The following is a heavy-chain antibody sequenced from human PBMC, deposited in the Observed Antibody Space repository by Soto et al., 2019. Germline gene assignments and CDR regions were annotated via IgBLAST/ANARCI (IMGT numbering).Heavy chain of an antibody. J-gene: IGHJ3*01. D-gene: IGHD2-2*01. Sequence: QLVEPGGGLVQPGGSLRLSCAASGFTFSNFWMHWVRQAPGKGPVWVSRINGDGSSTSHADSVKGRFTISRDNAENTLFLQMSGLRAEDTAVYYCARAQLLPDDAFDAWGRGTVVTVSS. CDR3: ARAQLLPDDAFDA. CDR1: GFTFSNFW. CDR2: INGDGSST. V-gene: IGHV3-74*01.